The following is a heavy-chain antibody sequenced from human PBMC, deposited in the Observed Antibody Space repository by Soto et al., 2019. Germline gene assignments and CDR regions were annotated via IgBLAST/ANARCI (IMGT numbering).Heavy chain of an antibody. CDR2: ISGGGDAT. CDR1: GFTFGNYA. Sequence: EVQLLESGGGLVQPGGSLRLSCAASGFTFGNYAFSWVRQAPGKGLEWVSAISGGGDATYYPDSVKGRFTTSRDNSKKTVYLLLNSLRAEDTPVYYCAKKSLGLITVPALCFFDYWGQGTLVTVSS. CDR3: AKKSLGLITVPALCFFDY. J-gene: IGHJ4*02. D-gene: IGHD1-20*01. V-gene: IGHV3-23*01.